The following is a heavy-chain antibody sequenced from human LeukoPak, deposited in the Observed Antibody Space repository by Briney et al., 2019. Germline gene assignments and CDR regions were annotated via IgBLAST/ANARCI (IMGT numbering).Heavy chain of an antibody. CDR2: ISWNSDYT. V-gene: IGHV3-43*01. J-gene: IGHJ4*02. Sequence: PGGSLRLPCAASGFKFDDYTMHWVRRAPGKGLEWVSLISWNSDYTSYAESVKGRFTISRDNSKNSLYLQMNSLRTEDTAFYYCAKDFQGIVGATQIDFWGQGTLVTVSS. CDR3: AKDFQGIVGATQIDF. CDR1: GFKFDDYT. D-gene: IGHD1-26*01.